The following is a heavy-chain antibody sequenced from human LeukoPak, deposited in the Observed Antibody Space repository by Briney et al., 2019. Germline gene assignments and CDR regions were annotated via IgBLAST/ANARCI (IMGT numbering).Heavy chain of an antibody. Sequence: NPGGSLRLSCAASGFTFDDYGMSWVRQPPGQGLEWIGEISLSGVTNYNPSLKSRVTMSLDRSKNHLSLTLTSVTAADTAVYYCSRESGAFSPFGYWGQGTLVTVSS. V-gene: IGHV4-4*02. D-gene: IGHD1-26*01. CDR3: SRESGAFSPFGY. CDR2: ISLSGVT. J-gene: IGHJ4*02. CDR1: GFTFDDYG.